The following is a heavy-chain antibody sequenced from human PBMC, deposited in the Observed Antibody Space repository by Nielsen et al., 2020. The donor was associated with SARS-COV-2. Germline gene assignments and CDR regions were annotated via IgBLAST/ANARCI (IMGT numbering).Heavy chain of an antibody. J-gene: IGHJ6*02. CDR1: GGSISSGSYY. D-gene: IGHD1-26*01. V-gene: IGHV4-61*02. Sequence: SETLSLTCTVSGGSISSGSYYWSWIRQPAGKGLEWIGRIYTSGSTNYNPSLKSRVTISVDTSKNQFSLKLSSVSAADTAVYYCARDMGASDGMDVWGQGTTVTVSS. CDR2: IYTSGST. CDR3: ARDMGASDGMDV.